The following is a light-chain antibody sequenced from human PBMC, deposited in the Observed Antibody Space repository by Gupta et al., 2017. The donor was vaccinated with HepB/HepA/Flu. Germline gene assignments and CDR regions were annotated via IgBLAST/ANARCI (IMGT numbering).Light chain of an antibody. V-gene: IGKV2-24*01. J-gene: IGKJ1*01. CDR2: RAS. CDR1: ESRVHRDGNTY. Sequence: DIVMTQTPLSSPVTLGQPASISCRSSESRVHRDGNTYLSWFQQRPGQPPRLLIYRASQRVSGVPDRFSGSGAETDFTLKISRVEAEDVGTYYCLQDKQFPRTFGQGTKVEIK. CDR3: LQDKQFPRT.